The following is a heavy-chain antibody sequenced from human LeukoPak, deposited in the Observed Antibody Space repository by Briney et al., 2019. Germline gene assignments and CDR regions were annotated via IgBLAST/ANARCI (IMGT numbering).Heavy chain of an antibody. CDR2: IKQDGSEK. V-gene: IGHV3-7*03. Sequence: GGSLRLSCAASGFTFSSYWMSWVRQAPGKGLEWVANIKQDGSEKYYVDSVKGRFTISRDNAKNSLYPQMNSLRAEDTAVYYCARDMNYDILTGYYYYYGMDVWGKGTTVTVSS. J-gene: IGHJ6*04. CDR3: ARDMNYDILTGYYYYYGMDV. D-gene: IGHD3-9*01. CDR1: GFTFSSYW.